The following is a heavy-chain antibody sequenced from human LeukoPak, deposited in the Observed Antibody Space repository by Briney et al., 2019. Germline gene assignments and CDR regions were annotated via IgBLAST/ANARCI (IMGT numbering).Heavy chain of an antibody. Sequence: SGPTLVNPTQTLTLTCTFSGFSLSTSGVGVGWIRQPPGKALGWLALIYWDDDKRYSPSLKSRLTITKDTSKNQVVLTMTNMDPVDTATYYCAHRRKDYGSGSLFFDYWGQGTLVTVSS. CDR1: GFSLSTSGVG. J-gene: IGHJ4*02. D-gene: IGHD3-10*01. CDR3: AHRRKDYGSGSLFFDY. CDR2: IYWDDDK. V-gene: IGHV2-5*02.